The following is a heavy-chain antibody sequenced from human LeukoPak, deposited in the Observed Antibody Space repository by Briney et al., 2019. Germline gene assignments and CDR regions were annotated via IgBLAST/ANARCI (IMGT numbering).Heavy chain of an antibody. J-gene: IGHJ3*02. CDR2: IFYTGST. CDR1: GGSISSSSYY. Sequence: SETLSLTCTVSGGSISSSSYYWSWIRQPPGKGLEWIGYIFYTGSTNYNPSLKSRVTISVLTSKNRFSLKLSSVTAADTAVYYCATLTGGDDASDIWGQGTMVTVSS. CDR3: ATLTGGDDASDI. V-gene: IGHV4-61*01. D-gene: IGHD4-23*01.